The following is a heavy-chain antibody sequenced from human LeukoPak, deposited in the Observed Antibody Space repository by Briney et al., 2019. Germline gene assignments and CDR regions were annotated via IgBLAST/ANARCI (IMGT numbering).Heavy chain of an antibody. D-gene: IGHD6-25*01. J-gene: IGHJ4*02. V-gene: IGHV3-20*04. CDR2: INWDGSST. Sequence: GGSLRLSCAASGFTFSNYGMHWVRQGPGKGLDWVSGINWDGSSTGYADSVKGRFTISRDNAKNSLYLQMNSLRAEDTAVYYCARGAAPDYWGQGTLVTVSS. CDR1: GFTFSNYG. CDR3: ARGAAPDY.